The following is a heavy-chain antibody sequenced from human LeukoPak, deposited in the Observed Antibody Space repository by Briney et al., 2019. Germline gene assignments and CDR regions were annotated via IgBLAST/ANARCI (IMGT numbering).Heavy chain of an antibody. D-gene: IGHD4-11*01. J-gene: IGHJ6*03. V-gene: IGHV4-38-2*01. Sequence: SETLSLTCAVSGYSVSSGYYWGWIRQPPGKGLEWIGSIYHSGSTYYNPSLKSRVTISVDTSKNQFSLKLSSVTAADTAVYYCARIFFNDYIDYHYYYMDVWGEGTTVTVSS. CDR3: ARIFFNDYIDYHYYYMDV. CDR2: IYHSGST. CDR1: GYSVSSGYY.